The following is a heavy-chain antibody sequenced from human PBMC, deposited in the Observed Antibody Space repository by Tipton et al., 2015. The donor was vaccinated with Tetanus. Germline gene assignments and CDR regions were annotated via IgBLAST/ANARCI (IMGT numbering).Heavy chain of an antibody. CDR1: GGPISGHY. V-gene: IGHV4-59*11. Sequence: TLSLTCTVSGGPISGHYCSWIRQTPGRGLEWIGYISYAGYTSYSPSLKNRVTMSVDTSKNQFSLKLKSVTAADTAVYYCAREMNRFFDIWGRGTLVTVSS. D-gene: IGHD1-14*01. CDR3: AREMNRFFDI. CDR2: ISYAGYT. J-gene: IGHJ2*01.